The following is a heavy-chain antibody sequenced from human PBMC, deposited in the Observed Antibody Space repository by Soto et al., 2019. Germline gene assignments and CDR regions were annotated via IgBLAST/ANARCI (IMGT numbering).Heavy chain of an antibody. CDR2: SSHSGST. Sequence: QVQFQQWGAGLLKPSETLSLTCAVYGGSFSGYNWSWIRQPPGKGLEWIGESSHSGSTNYNPSLKSRVPISVGTSMNQSSLKLSSVTAADTAVYYCARALCWYEAPAVGYYYYMDVWGKGTTVTVSS. J-gene: IGHJ6*03. CDR1: GGSFSGYN. V-gene: IGHV4-34*01. D-gene: IGHD6-13*01. CDR3: ARALCWYEAPAVGYYYYMDV.